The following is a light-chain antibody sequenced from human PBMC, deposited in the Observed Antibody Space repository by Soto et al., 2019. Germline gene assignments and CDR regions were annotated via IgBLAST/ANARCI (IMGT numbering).Light chain of an antibody. J-gene: IGKJ3*01. V-gene: IGKV3-20*01. CDR3: QHYGSSPFT. CDR2: VSS. Sequence: EIVLTQSPGTLSLSPGERATLSCRASQSVRSSYLAWYQQKPGQAPRLLIYVSSSRATGIPDRFSGSGSGTDFTLTISRLEPEDFAVYYCQHYGSSPFTFGPGTKVDIK. CDR1: QSVRSSY.